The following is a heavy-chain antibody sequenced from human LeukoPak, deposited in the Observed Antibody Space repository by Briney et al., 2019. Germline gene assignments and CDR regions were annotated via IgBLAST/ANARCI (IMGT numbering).Heavy chain of an antibody. CDR2: INAGNGNT. V-gene: IGHV1-3*01. CDR1: GYTFTSYA. CDR3: ARAVFYRGYFDWTTGPNIPFDP. D-gene: IGHD3-9*01. Sequence: ASVTVSCKASGYTFTSYAMHWVRQAPGQRLEWMGWINAGNGNTKYSQKFQGRVTITRDTSASTAYMELSSLRSEDTAVYYCARAVFYRGYFDWTTGPNIPFDPWGQGTLGTVSS. J-gene: IGHJ5*02.